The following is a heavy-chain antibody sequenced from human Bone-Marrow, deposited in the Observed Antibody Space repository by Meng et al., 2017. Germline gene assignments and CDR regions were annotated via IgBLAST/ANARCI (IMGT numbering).Heavy chain of an antibody. CDR3: AKVDYDFWSGYHLYYYYGMDV. J-gene: IGHJ6*02. CDR1: GYTFTSYG. CDR2: ISAYNGNT. Sequence: ASVKVSCKASGYTFTSYGISWVRQAPGQGLEWMGWISAYNGNTNYAQKLQGRVTMTTDTSTSTAYMELRSLRSDDTAVYYCAKVDYDFWSGYHLYYYYGMDVWGQGTTVTVSS. D-gene: IGHD3-3*01. V-gene: IGHV1-18*01.